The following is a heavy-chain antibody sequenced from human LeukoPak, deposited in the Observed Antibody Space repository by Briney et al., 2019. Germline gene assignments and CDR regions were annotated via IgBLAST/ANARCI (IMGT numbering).Heavy chain of an antibody. Sequence: SETLSLTCTVSGGSISSYYWSWIRQPPGKGLEWIGYIYYSGSTNYNPSLKSRVTISVDTSKNQFSLKLSSVTAADTAVYYCARENIVVVPAAIRYYFDYWGQGTLVTVSS. V-gene: IGHV4-59*01. CDR1: GGSISSYY. J-gene: IGHJ4*02. CDR3: ARENIVVVPAAIRYYFDY. D-gene: IGHD2-2*02. CDR2: IYYSGST.